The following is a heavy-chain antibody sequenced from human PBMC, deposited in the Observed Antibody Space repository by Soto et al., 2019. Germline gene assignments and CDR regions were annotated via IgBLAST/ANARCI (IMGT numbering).Heavy chain of an antibody. Sequence: GGSLRLSCAASGFTFSSYWMHWVRQAPGKGLVWVSRINSDGSSTSYADSVKGRFTISRDNAKNTLYLQMNSLRAEDTAVYYCARGVAMASFDYWGQGTQVTVSS. CDR3: ARGVAMASFDY. J-gene: IGHJ4*02. D-gene: IGHD5-18*01. CDR1: GFTFSSYW. V-gene: IGHV3-74*01. CDR2: INSDGSST.